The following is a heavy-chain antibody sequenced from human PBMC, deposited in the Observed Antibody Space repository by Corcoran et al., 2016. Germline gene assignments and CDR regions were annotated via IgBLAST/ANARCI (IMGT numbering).Heavy chain of an antibody. J-gene: IGHJ5*02. CDR1: GGSFSGYY. Sequence: VQLQQWGAGLLKPSETLSLTCAVYGGSFSGYYWSWIRQPPGKGLEWIGEINHSGSNNYNPSLKSRVPISVDTSKNQFSLKLSPVTAADTAVYYCARGQAHSSGWTMHPWGQGTLVTVSS. CDR3: ARGQAHSSGWTMHP. V-gene: IGHV4-34*01. CDR2: INHSGSN. D-gene: IGHD6-19*01.